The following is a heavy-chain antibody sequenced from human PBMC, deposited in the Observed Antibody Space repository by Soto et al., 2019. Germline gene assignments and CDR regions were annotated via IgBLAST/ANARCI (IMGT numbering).Heavy chain of an antibody. Sequence: ASVKVSCKASGYTFTGYYMHWVRQAPGQGLEWMGWISAYNGNTNYAQKLQGRVTMTTDTSTSTAYMELRSLRSDDTAVYYCARAFLRSGLDYWGQGTLVTVSS. CDR1: GYTFTGYY. CDR2: ISAYNGNT. CDR3: ARAFLRSGLDY. V-gene: IGHV1-18*04. J-gene: IGHJ4*02. D-gene: IGHD6-19*01.